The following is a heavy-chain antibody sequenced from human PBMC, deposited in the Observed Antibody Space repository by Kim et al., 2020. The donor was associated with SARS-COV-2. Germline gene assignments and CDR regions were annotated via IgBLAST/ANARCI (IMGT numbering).Heavy chain of an antibody. J-gene: IGHJ4*02. CDR2: INPNSGGT. D-gene: IGHD6-13*01. V-gene: IGHV1-2*06. CDR1: GYTFTGYY. Sequence: ASVKVSCKASGYTFTGYYMHWVRQAPGQGLEWMGRINPNSGGTNYAQKFQGRVTMTRDTSISTAYMELSRLRSDDTAVYYCAVTEYSSSWYTSYWGQGTLGTSSS. CDR3: AVTEYSSSWYTSY.